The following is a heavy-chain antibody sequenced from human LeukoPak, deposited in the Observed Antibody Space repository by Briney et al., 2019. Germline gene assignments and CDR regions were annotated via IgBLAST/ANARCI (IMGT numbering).Heavy chain of an antibody. J-gene: IGHJ4*02. CDR2: ISSDGRNQ. V-gene: IGHV3-30*03. CDR1: RFTFNTYG. D-gene: IGHD1-26*01. CDR3: STDGTPKSEY. Sequence: SGGSLRLSCAASRFTFNTYGMQWVRRAPGKGLEWVATISSDGRNQHYADSVQGRFTISRDNSKNTLYLQMDNLRTEDTAVYYCSTDGTPKSEYWGQGTLVTVSS.